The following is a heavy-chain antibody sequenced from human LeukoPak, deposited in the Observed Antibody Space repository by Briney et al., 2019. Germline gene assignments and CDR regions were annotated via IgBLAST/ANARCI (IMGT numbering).Heavy chain of an antibody. Sequence: ASVKVSCKASGYTFTGYYTHWVRQAPGQGLEWMGWINPNSGGTNYAQKFQGRVTMTRDTSISTAYMELSRLRSDDTAVYYCARSFTVVTPWILGYWGQGTLVTVSS. V-gene: IGHV1-2*02. CDR3: ARSFTVVTPWILGY. D-gene: IGHD4-23*01. J-gene: IGHJ4*02. CDR1: GYTFTGYY. CDR2: INPNSGGT.